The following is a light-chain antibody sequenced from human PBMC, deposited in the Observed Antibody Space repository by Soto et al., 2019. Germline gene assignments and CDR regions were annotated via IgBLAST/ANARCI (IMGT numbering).Light chain of an antibody. CDR3: QQYSNSPPYT. CDR1: QRVDSAY. CDR2: GAS. J-gene: IGKJ2*01. Sequence: EVVLTQSPGTLSLSPGERATLSCRASQRVDSAYLAWYQQKPGQAPRLLIYGASHRATGIPDRFSGGGSGTDFSLTISRLEPEDSAVYYCQQYSNSPPYTFGQGTKVEIK. V-gene: IGKV3-20*01.